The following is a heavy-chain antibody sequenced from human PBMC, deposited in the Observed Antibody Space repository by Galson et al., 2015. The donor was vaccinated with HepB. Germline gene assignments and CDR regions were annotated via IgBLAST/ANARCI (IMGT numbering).Heavy chain of an antibody. Sequence: SLRLSCAASGFIFSDYQMTWIRQAPGQGPECLSYISSSGTTKDYAGSVKGRSTISRDNAKNSLYLQMNNLRVDDTAVYYCARAAGWLDPWGQGTRVTVSS. CDR2: ISSSGTTK. CDR3: ARAAGWLDP. D-gene: IGHD3-10*01. J-gene: IGHJ5*02. CDR1: GFIFSDYQ. V-gene: IGHV3-11*01.